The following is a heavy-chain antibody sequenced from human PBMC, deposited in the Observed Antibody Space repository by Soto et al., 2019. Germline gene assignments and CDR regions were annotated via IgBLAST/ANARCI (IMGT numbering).Heavy chain of an antibody. J-gene: IGHJ6*02. CDR1: GFIFNNYA. CDR3: ARDTGDSSGYYYYYYYGMDV. Sequence: EVQLVESGGGLVQPGRSLRLSCAASGFIFNNYAMHWVRQAPGKGLEWVSGITWNSGNIGYVDSVKGRFTISRDNAENSLYLQMNSLRPEDTALYYCARDTGDSSGYYYYYYYGMDVWGQGTTVTVSS. D-gene: IGHD3-22*01. CDR2: ITWNSGNI. V-gene: IGHV3-9*01.